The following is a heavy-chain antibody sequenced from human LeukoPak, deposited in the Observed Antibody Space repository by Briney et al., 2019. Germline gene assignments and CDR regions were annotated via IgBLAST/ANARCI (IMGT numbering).Heavy chain of an antibody. V-gene: IGHV4-61*01. J-gene: IGHJ4*01. CDR2: INYSGST. Sequence: SETLSLTCTVSGGSVSSGSNYWSWIRQPPGKGLEWIGYINYSGSTNYNPSLKSRVTISEDTSKNQFTLRLRSVTAADTAMYYCARAGGSYYDYWGQGTLVTVSS. D-gene: IGHD1-26*01. CDR3: ARAGGSYYDY. CDR1: GGSVSSGSNY.